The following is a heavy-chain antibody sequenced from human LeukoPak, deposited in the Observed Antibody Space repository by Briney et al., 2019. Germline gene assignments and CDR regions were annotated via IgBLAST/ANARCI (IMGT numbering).Heavy chain of an antibody. D-gene: IGHD2-15*01. CDR2: INPNSGGT. CDR1: GYTFTGYY. Sequence: ASVKVSCKASGYTFTGYYMHWVRQAPGQGLEWMGWINPNSGGTNYAQKFQGRVTMTRDTSISTAYMELSSLRSEDMAVYYCARDPGPIGGSSNNWFDPWGQGTLVTVSS. J-gene: IGHJ5*02. V-gene: IGHV1-2*02. CDR3: ARDPGPIGGSSNNWFDP.